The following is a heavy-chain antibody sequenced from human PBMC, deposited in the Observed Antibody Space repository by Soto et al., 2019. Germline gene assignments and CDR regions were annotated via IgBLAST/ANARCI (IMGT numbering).Heavy chain of an antibody. CDR1: GYTFTSYD. J-gene: IGHJ6*03. CDR2: MNPNSGNT. CDR3: AREYSSSWYYPVYYMDV. V-gene: IGHV1-8*01. Sequence: QVQLVQSGAEVKKPGASVKVSCKASGYTFTSYDINWVRQATGQGLEWLGWMNPNSGNTGYAQKFQGRVTMTRNTSISTAYMEVSSLRSEDTAVYYCAREYSSSWYYPVYYMDVWGKGTTVTVSS. D-gene: IGHD6-13*01.